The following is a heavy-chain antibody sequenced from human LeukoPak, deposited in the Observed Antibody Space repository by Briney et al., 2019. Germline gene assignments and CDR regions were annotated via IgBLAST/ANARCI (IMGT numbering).Heavy chain of an antibody. Sequence: SETLSLTCTVSGGSISSYYWSWIRQPPGKGLEWIGYIYYSGSTSYNPSLKSRVTMSVDTSKNQFSLKLSSVTAADTAVYYCARIMRDSRGYYHFDYWGQGTLVTVSS. D-gene: IGHD3-22*01. CDR2: IYYSGST. V-gene: IGHV4-59*08. CDR1: GGSISSYY. CDR3: ARIMRDSRGYYHFDY. J-gene: IGHJ4*02.